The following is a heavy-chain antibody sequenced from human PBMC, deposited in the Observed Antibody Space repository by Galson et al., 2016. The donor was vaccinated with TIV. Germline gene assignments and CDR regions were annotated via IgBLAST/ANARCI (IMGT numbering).Heavy chain of an antibody. D-gene: IGHD2-15*01. CDR2: IYGGGDT. CDR3: ARDRVVGATYYNYYFGMDA. CDR1: GIPVSENY. J-gene: IGHJ6*02. Sequence: SLRLSCAASGIPVSENYMTWVRQAPGKGLEWVSVIYGGGDTYYAESVRGRFTISRDKSKDILYLHMNGLRVDDTAIYYCARDRVVGATYYNYYFGMDAWGQGTTVTVSS. V-gene: IGHV3-66*01.